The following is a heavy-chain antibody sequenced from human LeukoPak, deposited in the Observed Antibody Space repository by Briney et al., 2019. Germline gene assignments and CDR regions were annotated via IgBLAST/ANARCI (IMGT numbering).Heavy chain of an antibody. V-gene: IGHV3-23*01. CDR2: ISGSGGST. Sequence: GGSLRLSCAASGFTFSSNAMSWVRQAPGKGLEWVSAISGSGGSTYYADSVKGRFTISRDNSKNTLYLQMNSLRVEDTAVYYCAKRYYYGSGGRPDAFDIWGQGTMVTVSS. J-gene: IGHJ3*02. D-gene: IGHD3-10*01. CDR3: AKRYYYGSGGRPDAFDI. CDR1: GFTFSSNA.